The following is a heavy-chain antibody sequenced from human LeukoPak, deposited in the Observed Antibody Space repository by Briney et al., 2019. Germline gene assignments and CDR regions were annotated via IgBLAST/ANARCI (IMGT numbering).Heavy chain of an antibody. CDR2: IYHSGST. Sequence: SETLSLTCAVSGGSISSGGYSWSWIRQPPGKGLEWIGYIYHSGSTYYNPSLKSRVTISVDRSKNQFSLKLSSVTAADTAVYYCARGGTLAYCGGDCYSVWGQGTLVTVSS. CDR1: GGSISSGGYS. CDR3: ARGGTLAYCGGDCYSV. J-gene: IGHJ4*02. V-gene: IGHV4-30-2*01. D-gene: IGHD2-21*02.